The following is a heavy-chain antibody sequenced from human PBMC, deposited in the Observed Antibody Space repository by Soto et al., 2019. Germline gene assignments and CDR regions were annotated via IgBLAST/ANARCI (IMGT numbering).Heavy chain of an antibody. V-gene: IGHV3-33*01. CDR3: ARPRQFGSGWFVSAFDI. D-gene: IGHD6-19*01. J-gene: IGHJ3*02. Sequence: GGSLRLSCAASGFTFSSYGMHWVRQAPGKGLEWVAVIWYDGNNKYYAHSVKGRFTISRDNSKSTLYLQMNSLRAEDTAVYYCARPRQFGSGWFVSAFDIWGQGTMVTVSS. CDR1: GFTFSSYG. CDR2: IWYDGNNK.